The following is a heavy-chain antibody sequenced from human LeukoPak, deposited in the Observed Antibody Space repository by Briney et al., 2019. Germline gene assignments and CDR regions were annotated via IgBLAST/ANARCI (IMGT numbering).Heavy chain of an antibody. CDR2: IRYDGSNK. J-gene: IGHJ4*02. CDR1: GFTFSSYG. CDR3: AKARTAGTVTSGLDY. V-gene: IGHV3-30*02. Sequence: GGSLRLSCAASGFTFSSYGMHWVRQAPGKGLEWVAFIRYDGSNKYYADSVKGRFTISRDNSKNTLYLQMNSLRAEDTAVYYCAKARTAGTVTSGLDYWGQGTLVTVSS. D-gene: IGHD4-17*01.